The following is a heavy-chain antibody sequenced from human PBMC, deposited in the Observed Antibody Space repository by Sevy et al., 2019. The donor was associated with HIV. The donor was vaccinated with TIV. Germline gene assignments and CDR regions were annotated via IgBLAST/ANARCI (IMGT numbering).Heavy chain of an antibody. CDR2: IYTSGST. Sequence: SETLSRTCTVSGGSFSSDDYSWSWIRQPAGKGLEWIGLIYTSGSTSYNPSLRSGVSMSVDTSKNLFSLRRSSVTAADPAVYYCARGGSYYYDSSGWSVWVDPWGQGTPVTGSS. CDR1: GGSFSSDDYS. J-gene: IGHJ5*02. D-gene: IGHD3-22*01. CDR3: ARGGSYYYDSSGWSVWVDP. V-gene: IGHV4-61*02.